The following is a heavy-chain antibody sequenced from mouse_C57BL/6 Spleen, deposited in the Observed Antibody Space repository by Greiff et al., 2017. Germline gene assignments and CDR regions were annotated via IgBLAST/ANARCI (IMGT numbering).Heavy chain of an antibody. Sequence: QVQLKESGPELVKPGASVKISCKASGYAFSSSWMNWVKQRPGKGLEWIGRIYPGDGDTNYNGKFKGKATLTADKSSSTDYMQHSDQTSEDSAVYLCGRVVTAVVAKAMDYWGQGTSVTVSS. D-gene: IGHD1-1*01. J-gene: IGHJ4*01. V-gene: IGHV1-82*01. CDR1: GYAFSSSW. CDR3: GRVVTAVVAKAMDY. CDR2: IYPGDGDT.